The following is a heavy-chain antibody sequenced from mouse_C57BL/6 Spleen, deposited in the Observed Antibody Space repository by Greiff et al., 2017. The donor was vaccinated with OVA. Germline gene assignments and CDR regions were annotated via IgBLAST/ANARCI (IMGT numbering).Heavy chain of an antibody. V-gene: IGHV2-2*01. CDR3: ASPYSNYEDWFAY. CDR2: IWSGGST. CDR1: GFSLTSYG. D-gene: IGHD2-5*01. Sequence: VQLQQSGPGLVQPSQSLSITCTVSGFSLTSYGVHWVRQSPGKGLEWLGVIWSGGSTDYNAAFISRLSISKDNSKSQVFFKMNSLQADDTAIYYWASPYSNYEDWFAYWGQGTLVTVSA. J-gene: IGHJ3*01.